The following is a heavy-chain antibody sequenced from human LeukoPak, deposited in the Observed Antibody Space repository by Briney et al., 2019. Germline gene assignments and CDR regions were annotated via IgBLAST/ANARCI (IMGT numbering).Heavy chain of an antibody. CDR1: GFTFSSYA. CDR2: ISDSGRYT. CDR3: ARGGGLDV. V-gene: IGHV3-23*01. Sequence: GGSLRLSCGASGFTFSSYAMTWVRQAPGKGLEWVSVISDSGRYTYYADSVKGRFTISRDNSKETLYLQMSNLRAEDTAVYFCARGGGLDVWGQGATVTVSS. J-gene: IGHJ6*02. D-gene: IGHD3-16*01.